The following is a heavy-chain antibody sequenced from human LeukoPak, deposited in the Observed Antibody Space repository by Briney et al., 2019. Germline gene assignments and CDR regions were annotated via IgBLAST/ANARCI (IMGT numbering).Heavy chain of an antibody. Sequence: GGSLRLSCAASGFTFSSYWMHWVRQAPGKGLVWVSRINSDGSSTSYGDSVKGRFTISRDNAKNTLYLRMNSLRAEDTAVYYCARDAIVVVPAATYNWFDPWGQGTLVTVSS. CDR3: ARDAIVVVPAATYNWFDP. CDR2: INSDGSST. D-gene: IGHD2-2*01. J-gene: IGHJ5*02. CDR1: GFTFSSYW. V-gene: IGHV3-74*01.